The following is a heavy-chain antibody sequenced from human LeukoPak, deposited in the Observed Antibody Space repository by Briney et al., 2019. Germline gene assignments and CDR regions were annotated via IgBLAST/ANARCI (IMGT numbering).Heavy chain of an antibody. Sequence: GGSLRLSCAASGFTVSSNYMSWVRQAPGKGLEWVSVISGSGGSTYYADSVKGRFTISRDNSKNTLYLQMNSLRAEDTAVYYCAKDLAGYYYFSGQNDYWGQGTLVTVSS. CDR1: GFTVSSNY. CDR3: AKDLAGYYYFSGQNDY. CDR2: ISGSGGST. D-gene: IGHD3-22*01. V-gene: IGHV3-23*01. J-gene: IGHJ4*02.